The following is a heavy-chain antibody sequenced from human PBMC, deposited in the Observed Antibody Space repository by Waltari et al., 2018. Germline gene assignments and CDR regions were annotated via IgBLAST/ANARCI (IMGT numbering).Heavy chain of an antibody. CDR1: GGSISSGGYS. J-gene: IGHJ5*02. V-gene: IGHV4-30-2*01. CDR2: IFHSGST. CDR3: ARGGGEYSSSRYHH. Sequence: QLQLRESGSGLVKPSQTLSLTCAVSGGSISSGGYSWSWIRQPPGKGLEWLGYIFHSGSTYYNPSLGSRVTRSVDRSRNQFSLKMTSVTAADTAVYYCARGGGEYSSSRYHHWGQGTLVTVSS. D-gene: IGHD6-13*01.